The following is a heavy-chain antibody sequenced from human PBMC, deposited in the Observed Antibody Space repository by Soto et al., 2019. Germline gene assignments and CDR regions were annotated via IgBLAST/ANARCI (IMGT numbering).Heavy chain of an antibody. J-gene: IGHJ3*02. V-gene: IGHV3-7*05. CDR2: IRRDGGAT. CDR3: ARDVSPGSSSLYLDAFDI. Sequence: EVQLVESGGALVQPGESLRLSCEASGFSFSNYWMTWVRQAPGKGLEWVANIRRDGGATSYLDSVRGRFTISRDNAKNSLYLQMNSLRAEDTALYYCARDVSPGSSSLYLDAFDIWGQGTMVTVSS. CDR1: GFSFSNYW. D-gene: IGHD6-13*01.